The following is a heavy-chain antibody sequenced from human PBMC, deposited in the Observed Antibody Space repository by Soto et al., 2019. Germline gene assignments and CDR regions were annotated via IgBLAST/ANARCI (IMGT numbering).Heavy chain of an antibody. CDR3: ARDPRGFAFDI. CDR2: IYYSGST. J-gene: IGHJ3*02. CDR1: GGSISSYY. V-gene: IGHV4-59*01. Sequence: PSETLSLTCTVSGGSISSYYWSWIRQPPGKGLEWIGYIYYSGSTNYNPSLKSRVTISVDTSKNQFSLKLSSVTAADTAVYYCARDPRGFAFDIWGQGTMVTVSS.